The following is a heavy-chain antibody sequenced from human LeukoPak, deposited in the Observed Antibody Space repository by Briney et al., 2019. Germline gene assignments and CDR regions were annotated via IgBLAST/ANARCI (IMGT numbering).Heavy chain of an antibody. V-gene: IGHV1-2*02. D-gene: IGHD6-13*01. CDR3: ARTREYSSSWYFPPFDP. CDR2: INPNSGRT. CDR1: NYTFITYD. Sequence: ASVKVSCKASNYTFITYDINWVRQAPGQGLEWMGWINPNSGRTNYAQNFQGRVTMTRDPSISTAYMELSGLTSNDTAVYYCARTREYSSSWYFPPFDPWGQGTLVTVSS. J-gene: IGHJ5*02.